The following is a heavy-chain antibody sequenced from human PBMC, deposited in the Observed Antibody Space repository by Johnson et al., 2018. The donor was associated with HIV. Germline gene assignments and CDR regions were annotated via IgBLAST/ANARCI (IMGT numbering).Heavy chain of an antibody. CDR1: GFTFSIFG. V-gene: IGHV3-30*18. CDR2: ISSAGTDK. CDR3: AKGRNTYGADVFDI. Sequence: QVQLVESGGGVVQPGRSLRLSCSVSGFTFSIFGMHWVRQAPGKGLEWMAVISSAGTDKYYAYSVKGRFTISRDNSKNTLYLQMNSLRVEDTAVYYCAKGRNTYGADVFDIWGQGTMVTVSS. D-gene: IGHD4/OR15-4a*01. J-gene: IGHJ3*02.